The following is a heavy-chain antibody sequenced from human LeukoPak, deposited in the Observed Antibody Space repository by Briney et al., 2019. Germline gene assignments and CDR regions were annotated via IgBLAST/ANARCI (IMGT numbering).Heavy chain of an antibody. CDR1: GYTFTSYD. CDR3: ADLYGSGSYYKGG. Sequence: ASVKVSCKASGYTFTSYDINWVRQATGQGLEWMGWMNPNSGGTNYAQKFQGRVTMTRDTSISTAYMELSRLRSDDTAVYYCADLYGSGSYYKGGWGQGTLVTVSS. V-gene: IGHV1-2*02. J-gene: IGHJ4*02. CDR2: MNPNSGGT. D-gene: IGHD3-10*01.